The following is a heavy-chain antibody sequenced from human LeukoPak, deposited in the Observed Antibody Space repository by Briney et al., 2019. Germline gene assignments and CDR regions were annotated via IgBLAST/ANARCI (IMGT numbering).Heavy chain of an antibody. D-gene: IGHD2-15*01. CDR1: GGPFSSHT. CDR3: ARALVIGWELPYFDS. V-gene: IGHV1-69*01. CDR2: IIPLFGTP. Sequence: GSSVKVSCKASGGPFSSHTITWVRQAPGQGLEWMGGIIPLFGTPDYAQTFQGRVTITADESTSTAYLEVSSLRSEDTAMYYCARALVIGWELPYFDSWGQGTLVTVSS. J-gene: IGHJ4*02.